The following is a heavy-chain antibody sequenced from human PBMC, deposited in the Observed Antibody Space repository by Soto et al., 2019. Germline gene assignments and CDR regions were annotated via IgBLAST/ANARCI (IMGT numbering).Heavy chain of an antibody. CDR1: GGSIGSRNYY. CDR3: ARQYSAGWSHYFDY. CDR2: IYYSGST. Sequence: SETLSLTCTVSGGSIGSRNYYWGWIRQPPGKGLEWIGSIYYSGSTYYNPSLKSRVTISVDTSKSQFSLKLDSVTAADTAVYYCARQYSAGWSHYFDYWGQGTLVTVSS. J-gene: IGHJ4*02. D-gene: IGHD6-19*01. V-gene: IGHV4-39*01.